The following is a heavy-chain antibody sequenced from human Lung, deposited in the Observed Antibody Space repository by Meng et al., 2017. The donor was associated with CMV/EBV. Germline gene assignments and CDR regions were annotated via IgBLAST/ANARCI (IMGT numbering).Heavy chain of an antibody. D-gene: IGHD2-15*01. CDR3: ARGFRGGYYYYYGMDG. J-gene: IGHJ6*02. V-gene: IGHV4-61*01. Sequence: CTVYGGSVSSGSYYWSWIRQPPGKGLEWIGYIYYSGSTNYNPSLKSRVTISVDTSKNQFSLKLSSVTAADTAVYYCARGFRGGYYYYYGMDGXGQGXTVASSS. CDR1: GGSVSSGSYY. CDR2: IYYSGST.